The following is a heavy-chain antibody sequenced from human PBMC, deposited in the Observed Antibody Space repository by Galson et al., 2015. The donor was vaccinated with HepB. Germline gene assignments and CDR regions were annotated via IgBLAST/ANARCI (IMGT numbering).Heavy chain of an antibody. D-gene: IGHD6-13*01. CDR3: ARGGGRGAAAGTHPNNYYGMDV. CDR2: INPNSGGT. Sequence: SVKVSCKASGYTFTGYYMHWVRQAPGQGLEWMGWINPNSGGTNYAQKFQGWVTMTRDTSISTAYMELSRLRSDDTAVYYCARGGGRGAAAGTHPNNYYGMDVWGQGTTVTVSS. CDR1: GYTFTGYY. J-gene: IGHJ6*02. V-gene: IGHV1-2*04.